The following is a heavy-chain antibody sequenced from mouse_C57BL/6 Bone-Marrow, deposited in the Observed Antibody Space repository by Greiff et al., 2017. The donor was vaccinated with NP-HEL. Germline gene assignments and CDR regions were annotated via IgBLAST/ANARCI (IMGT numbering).Heavy chain of an antibody. CDR3: ARQDSIDY. Sequence: VQLQQSGAELARPGASVKLSCKASGYTFTSYGISWVKQRTGQGLEWIGEVSPRSGNTYYNEKFKGKATLTADKSSSTAYVELRILTSEASAVYFCARQDSIDYWGQGTTLTVSS. CDR1: GYTFTSYG. V-gene: IGHV1-81*01. J-gene: IGHJ2*01. CDR2: VSPRSGNT.